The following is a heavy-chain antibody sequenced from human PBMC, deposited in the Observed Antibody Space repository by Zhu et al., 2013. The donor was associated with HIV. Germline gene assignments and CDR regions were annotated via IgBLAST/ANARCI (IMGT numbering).Heavy chain of an antibody. Sequence: QVQLVQSGAEVKKPGASVKVSCKASGYTFSSYAMHWVRQAPGQRLEWMGWINAGNGATKYSQKFQGRVTITSDTSASTAYMELSSLRSEDTAVYFCASGYDRDHWFDPWGQGTLVTVSS. J-gene: IGHJ5*02. CDR2: INAGNGAT. CDR3: ASGYDRDHWFDP. CDR1: GYTFSSYA. D-gene: IGHD3-22*01. V-gene: IGHV1-3*01.